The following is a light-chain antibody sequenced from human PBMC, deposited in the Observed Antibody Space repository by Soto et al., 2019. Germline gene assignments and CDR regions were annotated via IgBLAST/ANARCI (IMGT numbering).Light chain of an antibody. CDR2: AAS. CDR3: QHLTTYPLT. V-gene: IGKV1-9*01. CDR1: QGIGSY. Sequence: DIQLTQSPSFLSASVGDRVTITCRASQGIGSYLAWYQQKPGEAPNLLIYAASTLQGGVPSRFSGSGSGTEFTLTISSLQPEDFATYFCQHLTTYPLTFGGGTQVEIK. J-gene: IGKJ4*01.